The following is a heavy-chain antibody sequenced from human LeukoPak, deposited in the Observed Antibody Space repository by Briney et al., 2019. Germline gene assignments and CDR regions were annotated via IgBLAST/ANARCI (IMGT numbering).Heavy chain of an antibody. D-gene: IGHD6-13*01. CDR3: ARMPAAAGDY. Sequence: GGSLRLSCAASGFTFSSYSMNWVRQAPGKGLEWVSSISSSSSYIYYADSVKGRFTISRDNAKNSLYLQMNSLRAEDTAGYYCARMPAAAGDYWGQGTLVTVSS. J-gene: IGHJ4*02. V-gene: IGHV3-21*01. CDR2: ISSSSSYI. CDR1: GFTFSSYS.